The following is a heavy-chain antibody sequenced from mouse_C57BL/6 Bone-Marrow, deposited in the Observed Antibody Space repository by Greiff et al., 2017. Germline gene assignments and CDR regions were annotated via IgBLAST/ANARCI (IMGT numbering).Heavy chain of an antibody. J-gene: IGHJ2*01. CDR1: GYTFTSYG. Sequence: QAQLQQFGAELARPGASVKLSCKASGYTFTSYGISWVKQRTGQGFEWIGEINPRSGNTYYNEKFKGKATLTADKSSSTSYMELRSLTSEDSAVYFCARDTTVVASYYFDYWGQGTTLTVSS. D-gene: IGHD1-1*01. CDR3: ARDTTVVASYYFDY. V-gene: IGHV1-81*01. CDR2: INPRSGNT.